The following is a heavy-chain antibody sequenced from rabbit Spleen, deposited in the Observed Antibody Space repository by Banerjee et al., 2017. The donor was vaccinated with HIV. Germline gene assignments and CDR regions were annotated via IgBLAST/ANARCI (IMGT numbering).Heavy chain of an antibody. J-gene: IGHJ4*01. CDR3: ARDLVGVIGWNFYL. Sequence: QSLEESGGGLVKPGASLTLTCKASGFSFNSGYDMCWVRQAPGKGLEWIACINTATGKPVYASWAKGRFTISKTSSTTVTLQMTSLTAADTATYFCARDLVGVIGWNFYLWGPGTLVTVS. CDR2: INTATGKP. CDR1: GFSFNSGYD. D-gene: IGHD1-1*01. V-gene: IGHV1S40*01.